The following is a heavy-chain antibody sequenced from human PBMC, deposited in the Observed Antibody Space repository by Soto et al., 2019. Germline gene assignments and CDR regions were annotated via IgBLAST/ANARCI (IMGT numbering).Heavy chain of an antibody. V-gene: IGHV4-59*01. Sequence: SETLSLTCTVSGGSISSYYWSWIRQPPGKGLEWIGYIYYSGSTNYNPSLKSRVTISVDTSKNQFSLKLSSVTAADTAVYYCARDDPSYGGLDYWGQGTLVTVSS. J-gene: IGHJ4*02. CDR3: ARDDPSYGGLDY. D-gene: IGHD4-17*01. CDR2: IYYSGST. CDR1: GGSISSYY.